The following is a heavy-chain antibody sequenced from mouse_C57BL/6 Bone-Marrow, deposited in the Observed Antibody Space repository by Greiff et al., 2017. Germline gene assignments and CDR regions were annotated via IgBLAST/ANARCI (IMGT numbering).Heavy chain of an antibody. CDR1: GFTFSDFY. CDR2: SRNKANDYTT. D-gene: IGHD2-12*01. V-gene: IGHV7-1*01. J-gene: IGHJ3*01. CDR3: AIEDSYYLSY. Sequence: EVKLVESGGGLVQSGRSLRLSCATSGFTFSDFYMEWVRQAPGKGLEWIAASRNKANDYTTEYSASVKGRFIVSRDTSQSILYLQMNALRAEDTAIYYCAIEDSYYLSYWGQETLVTVSA.